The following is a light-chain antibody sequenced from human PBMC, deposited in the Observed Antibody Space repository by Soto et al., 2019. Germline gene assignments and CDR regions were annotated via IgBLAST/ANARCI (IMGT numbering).Light chain of an antibody. CDR3: QQLNTYPLA. CDR1: QGVTNR. V-gene: IGKV1-9*01. CDR2: AAS. J-gene: IGKJ4*01. Sequence: DIQLTQYPSFLSAAVGDRVTITCRASQGVTNRVAWFQQIPGKAPQLLISAASTLQSGVPSRFSGSGSGTEFTLTISSLQPEDFATYYCQQLNTYPLAFGGGTKVEIK.